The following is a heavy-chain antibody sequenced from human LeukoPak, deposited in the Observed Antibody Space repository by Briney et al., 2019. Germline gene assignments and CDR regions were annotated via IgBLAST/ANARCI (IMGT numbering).Heavy chain of an antibody. D-gene: IGHD4-11*01. J-gene: IGHJ4*02. CDR1: GGTFSSYA. CDR2: IIPIFGTA. Sequence: SVKVSCKASGGTFSSYAISWVRQAPGQGLEWMGRIIPIFGTANYAQKFQGRVTNTTDESTSTAYMELSSLRSEDTAVYYCASDHDYRAFDYWGQGTLVTVSS. V-gene: IGHV1-69*05. CDR3: ASDHDYRAFDY.